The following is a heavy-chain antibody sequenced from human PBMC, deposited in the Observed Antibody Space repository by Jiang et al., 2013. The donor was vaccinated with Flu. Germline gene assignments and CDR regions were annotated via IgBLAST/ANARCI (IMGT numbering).Heavy chain of an antibody. CDR3: ARHKFGELGSDY. J-gene: IGHJ4*02. CDR2: IDPDDSYT. Sequence: SLRISCQASGFNFTHYYITWVRQMPGKGLEWVGRIDPDDSYTNYSPSFQGHVTISADESVSTAYLHWNSLKASDTAKYYCARHKFGELGSDYWGQGTLVTVSS. V-gene: IGHV5-10-1*01. CDR1: GFNFTHYY. D-gene: IGHD3-10*01.